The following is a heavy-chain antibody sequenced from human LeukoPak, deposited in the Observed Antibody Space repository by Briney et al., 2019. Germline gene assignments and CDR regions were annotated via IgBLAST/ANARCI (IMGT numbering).Heavy chain of an antibody. D-gene: IGHD1-26*01. Sequence: GGSLRLSCAASGFTVSSNYMSWVRQAPGKGVEWVSVIYSGGSTYYADSVKGRFTISRDNSKNTLYLQMNSLRAEDTAVYYCARVQVGATLDYWGQGTLVTVSS. V-gene: IGHV3-53*01. CDR2: IYSGGST. CDR1: GFTVSSNY. CDR3: ARVQVGATLDY. J-gene: IGHJ4*02.